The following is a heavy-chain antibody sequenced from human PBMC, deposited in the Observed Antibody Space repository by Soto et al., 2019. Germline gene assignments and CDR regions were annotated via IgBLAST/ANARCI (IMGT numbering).Heavy chain of an antibody. CDR2: IIPIFGTA. J-gene: IGHJ4*02. Sequence: SVKVSCKASGGTFSSYAISWVRQAPGQGLEWMGGIIPIFGTANYAQKFQGRVTITADESTSTAYMELSSLRSEDTAVYYCARERDGYNLDYFDYWGQGTLVTVSS. CDR1: GGTFSSYA. V-gene: IGHV1-69*13. CDR3: ARERDGYNLDYFDY. D-gene: IGHD5-12*01.